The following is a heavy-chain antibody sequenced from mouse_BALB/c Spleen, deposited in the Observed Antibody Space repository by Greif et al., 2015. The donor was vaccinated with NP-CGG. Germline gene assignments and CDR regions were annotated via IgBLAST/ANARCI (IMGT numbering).Heavy chain of an antibody. Sequence: VQLKESGAELVKPGASVKLSCTASGFNIKDTYMHWVKQRPEQGLEWIGRIDPANGNTKYDPKFQSKATITADTSSNTAYLQLSSLTSEDTAVYYCARIGNYVGYAMDYWGQGTSVTVSS. CDR1: GFNIKDTY. D-gene: IGHD2-1*01. CDR3: ARIGNYVGYAMDY. CDR2: IDPANGNT. J-gene: IGHJ4*01. V-gene: IGHV14-3*02.